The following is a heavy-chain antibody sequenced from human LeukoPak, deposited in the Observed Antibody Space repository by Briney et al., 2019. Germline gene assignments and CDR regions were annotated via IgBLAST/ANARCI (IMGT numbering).Heavy chain of an antibody. CDR2: ISSSSSYI. J-gene: IGHJ4*02. V-gene: IGHV3-21*01. CDR1: GYSISSGYY. D-gene: IGHD2-2*01. Sequence: ETLSLTCAVSGYSISSGYYWGWIRQPPGKGLEWVSSISSSSSYIYYADSVKGRFTISRDNAKNSLYLQMNSLRAEDTAVYYCARDRKLIPAAMDYWGQGTLVTVSS. CDR3: ARDRKLIPAAMDY.